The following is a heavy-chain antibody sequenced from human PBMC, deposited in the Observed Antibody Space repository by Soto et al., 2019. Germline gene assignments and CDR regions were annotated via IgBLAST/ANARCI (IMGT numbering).Heavy chain of an antibody. CDR3: AKDRGSGSYAANYYYYGMDV. V-gene: IGHV3-9*01. CDR2: INWNSGSI. J-gene: IGHJ6*02. CDR1: GFTFSDYA. D-gene: IGHD3-10*01. Sequence: GGSLRLSCAASGFTFSDYAMHWVRQAPGKGLEWVSGINWNSGSIGYADSVKGRFTISRDNAKTSLYLQMNSLRAEDTALYYCAKDRGSGSYAANYYYYGMDVWGQGTTVTVSS.